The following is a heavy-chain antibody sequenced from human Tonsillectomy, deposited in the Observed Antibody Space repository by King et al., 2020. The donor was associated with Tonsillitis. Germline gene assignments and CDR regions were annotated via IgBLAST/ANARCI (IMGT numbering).Heavy chain of an antibody. CDR3: AREGGEYVWGSYPPGDY. Sequence: QVQLVESGGGVVQPGRSLRLSCAASGFTFSSYAMHWVRQAPGKGLEWVAVISYDGSNEYYGDSVKGRFTISRDNSKNTLYLQMNSLRVEDTAVYYCAREGGEYVWGSYPPGDYWGQGTLVTVSS. CDR1: GFTFSSYA. V-gene: IGHV3-30*04. D-gene: IGHD3-16*02. CDR2: ISYDGSNE. J-gene: IGHJ4*02.